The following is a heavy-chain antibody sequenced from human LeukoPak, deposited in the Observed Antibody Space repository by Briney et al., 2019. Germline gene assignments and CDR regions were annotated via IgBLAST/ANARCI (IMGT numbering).Heavy chain of an antibody. J-gene: IGHJ6*03. CDR2: INPSGGST. V-gene: IGHV1-46*01. Sequence: ASVKVSCKASGYTFTSYYMHWVRQAPGQGLEWMGIINPSGGSTSYAQKFQGRVTMTRDMPTSTVYMELSSLRSEDTAVYYCARSYYYYYMDVWGKGTTVTVSS. CDR1: GYTFTSYY. CDR3: ARSYYYYYMDV.